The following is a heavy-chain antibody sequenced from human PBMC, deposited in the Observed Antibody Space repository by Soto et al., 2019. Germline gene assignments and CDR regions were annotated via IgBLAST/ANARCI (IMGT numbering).Heavy chain of an antibody. CDR1: GGSVSSGSYY. Sequence: PSETLSLTCTVSGGSVSSGSYYWSWIRQPPGKGLEWIGYIYYSGSTSYNPSLKSRVTISVDTSKNQFSLKLSSVTAADTAVYYCARGVVVVVPAAMGCWFDPWGQGTLVTVSS. V-gene: IGHV4-61*01. CDR3: ARGVVVVVPAAMGCWFDP. CDR2: IYYSGST. J-gene: IGHJ5*02. D-gene: IGHD2-2*01.